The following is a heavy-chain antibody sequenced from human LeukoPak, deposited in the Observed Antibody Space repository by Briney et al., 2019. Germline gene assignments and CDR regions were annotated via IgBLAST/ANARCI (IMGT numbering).Heavy chain of an antibody. CDR1: GFTFSSYA. CDR2: ISYDGSNK. CDR3: AKSGYNRFDY. Sequence: PGRSLRLSCAASGFTFSSYAMHWVRQAPGKGLEWVAVISYDGSNKYYADSVKGRFTISRDNSKNTLYLQMNSLRAEDTAVYYCAKSGYNRFDYWGQGTLVTVSS. J-gene: IGHJ4*02. D-gene: IGHD5-24*01. V-gene: IGHV3-30*04.